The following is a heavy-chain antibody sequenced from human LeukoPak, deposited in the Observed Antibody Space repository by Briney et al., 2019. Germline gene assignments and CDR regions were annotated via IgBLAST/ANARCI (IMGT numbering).Heavy chain of an antibody. V-gene: IGHV1-69*04. Sequence: SVKVSCKASGGTFSSYAISWVRQAPGQGLEWMGRIIPILGIANYAQKFQGRVTITADESTSTAYMELSSLRSEDTAVYYCARGRSGDYGYWGQGTLVTVSS. CDR1: GGTFSSYA. J-gene: IGHJ4*02. CDR3: ARGRSGDYGY. D-gene: IGHD4-17*01. CDR2: IIPILGIA.